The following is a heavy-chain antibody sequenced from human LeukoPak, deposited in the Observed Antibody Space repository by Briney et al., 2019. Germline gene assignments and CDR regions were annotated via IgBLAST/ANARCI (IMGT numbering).Heavy chain of an antibody. V-gene: IGHV3-21*06. J-gene: IGHJ5*02. CDR3: TRAFPPLRTATAGDL. Sequence: NPGGSLRLSCAVSGFTVSNNYMNWVRQAPGKGLEWVSSISGRSSHIYYADSIKGRFTISRDNAKNSLYLQMNSLRDEDTAVYYCTRAFPPLRTATAGDLWGQGTLVTVSS. CDR2: ISGRSSHI. CDR1: GFTVSNNY. D-gene: IGHD4-11*01.